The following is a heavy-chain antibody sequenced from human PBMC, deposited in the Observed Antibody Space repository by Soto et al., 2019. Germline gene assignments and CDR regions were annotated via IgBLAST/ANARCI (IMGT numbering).Heavy chain of an antibody. J-gene: IGHJ5*02. Sequence: SETLSLTCTVSGGSISSSSYYWGWIRQPPGKGLEWIGSIYYSGSTYYNPSLKSRVTISVDTSKNQFSLKLSSVTAADTAVYYCARHQGLYDILTGYLSNWFDPWGQGTLVTVSS. V-gene: IGHV4-39*01. CDR3: ARHQGLYDILTGYLSNWFDP. CDR1: GGSISSSSYY. CDR2: IYYSGST. D-gene: IGHD3-9*01.